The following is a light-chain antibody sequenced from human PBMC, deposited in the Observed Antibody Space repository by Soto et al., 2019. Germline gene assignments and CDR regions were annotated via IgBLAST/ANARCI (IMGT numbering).Light chain of an antibody. Sequence: QSALTQPASVSGSPGQSITISCTGTSSDVGGYNYVSWYQQHPGKAPKLMIYDVSNRPSGVSNRFSGYKSGNTASLTISGLQAEDEADYYCRSYTSSSTPYVFGTGTKLTVL. V-gene: IGLV2-14*01. CDR2: DVS. J-gene: IGLJ1*01. CDR1: SSDVGGYNY. CDR3: RSYTSSSTPYV.